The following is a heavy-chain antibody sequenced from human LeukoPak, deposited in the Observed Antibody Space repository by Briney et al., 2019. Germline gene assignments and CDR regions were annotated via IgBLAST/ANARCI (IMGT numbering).Heavy chain of an antibody. CDR1: GFTFSSYA. CDR3: ARGDSSGYRTLDY. CDR2: ISYDGSNK. D-gene: IGHD3-22*01. V-gene: IGHV3-30-3*01. J-gene: IGHJ4*02. Sequence: GRSLRLSCAAFGFTFSSYAMHWVRQAPGKGLEWVAVISYDGSNKYYADSVKGRFTISRDNSKNTLYLQMNSLRAEDTAVYYCARGDSSGYRTLDYWGQGTLVTVSS.